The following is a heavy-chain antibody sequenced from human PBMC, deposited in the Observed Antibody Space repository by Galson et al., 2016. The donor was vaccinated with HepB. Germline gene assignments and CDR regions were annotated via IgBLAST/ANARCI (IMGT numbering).Heavy chain of an antibody. CDR3: ARDGHWGVARGYYFDF. J-gene: IGHJ4*02. V-gene: IGHV3-30*03. CDR1: GFTFSSYA. Sequence: SLRLSCAVSGFTFSSYAMHWVRQAPGKGLEWVAVISYNGYKTYYADSVKGRFTISRDNSKNTVYLQMSSLTIEDTAVYHCARDGHWGVARGYYFDFWGQGTPVTVSS. D-gene: IGHD3-10*01. CDR2: ISYNGYKT.